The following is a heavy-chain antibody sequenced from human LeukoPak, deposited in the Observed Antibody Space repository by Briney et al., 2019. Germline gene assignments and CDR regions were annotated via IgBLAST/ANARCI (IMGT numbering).Heavy chain of an antibody. CDR3: AKAHSGYCSSTSCLHWFDP. Sequence: SETLSLTCTVSGGSISSGSYYWSWIRQPAGKGLEWIGRIYTSGSTNYNPSLKSRVTISVDTSKNQFSLKLSSVTAADTAVYYCAKAHSGYCSSTSCLHWFDPWGQGTLVTVSS. D-gene: IGHD2-2*01. CDR1: GGSISSGSYY. CDR2: IYTSGST. V-gene: IGHV4-61*02. J-gene: IGHJ5*02.